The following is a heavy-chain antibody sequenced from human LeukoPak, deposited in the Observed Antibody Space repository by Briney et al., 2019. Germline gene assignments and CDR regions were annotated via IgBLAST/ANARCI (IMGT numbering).Heavy chain of an antibody. CDR1: GFIFSNYA. D-gene: IGHD6-19*01. V-gene: IGHV3-64D*06. J-gene: IGHJ4*02. CDR2: ISSNGGST. CDR3: VKGKGIAVTSLDY. Sequence: GGSLRLSCSASGFIFSNYAMHWVRQAPGKGLEYVSAISSNGGSTYYADSVEGRFTISRDNSKNTLYLQMSSLRAEDTAVYYCVKGKGIAVTSLDYWGQGTLVTVSS.